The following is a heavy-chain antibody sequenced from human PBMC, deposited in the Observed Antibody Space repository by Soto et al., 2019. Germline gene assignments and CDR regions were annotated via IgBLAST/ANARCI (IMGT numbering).Heavy chain of an antibody. V-gene: IGHV1-8*01. J-gene: IGHJ4*02. D-gene: IGHD6-19*01. CDR3: ARAGYSSCWLDY. CDR1: GYTFTNYD. CDR2: MNPNSGST. Sequence: QVQLVQSGAEVKKPGASVKVSCKASGYTFTNYDINWVRQATGQGLEWMGWMNPNSGSTGYAQKFRGRVTMTRNTSINTAYMELSSLRSEDTAVYFCARAGYSSCWLDYWGQGTLVTVSS.